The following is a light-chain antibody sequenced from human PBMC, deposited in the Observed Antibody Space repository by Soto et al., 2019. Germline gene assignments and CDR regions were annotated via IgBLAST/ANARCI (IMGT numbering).Light chain of an antibody. CDR2: RNN. CDR3: AAWDDSLSGWV. J-gene: IGLJ3*02. Sequence: QSVLTQPPSASGTPGQRVTISCSGSSSNIGSNYVYWYQQLPGTAPKLLIYRNNQRPSGVPDRFSGYKSGTSASLAISGLRSEDEADYYCAAWDDSLSGWVFGGGTKL. CDR1: SSNIGSNY. V-gene: IGLV1-47*01.